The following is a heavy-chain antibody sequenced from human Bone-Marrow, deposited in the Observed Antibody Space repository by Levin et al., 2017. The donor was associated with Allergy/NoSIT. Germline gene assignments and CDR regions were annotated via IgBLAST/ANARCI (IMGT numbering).Heavy chain of an antibody. D-gene: IGHD3-22*01. V-gene: IGHV3-23*01. J-gene: IGHJ4*02. Sequence: PGGSLRLSCAASGFIFRNYAMNWVRQAPGKGLEWVSQISGSGGNTHYADSVKGRFTIPRDNSKNTLYLQMNSLRVEDTAVYYCAGYDTSAYHSPFDYWGQGTLVTVSS. CDR3: AGYDTSAYHSPFDY. CDR1: GFIFRNYA. CDR2: ISGSGGNT.